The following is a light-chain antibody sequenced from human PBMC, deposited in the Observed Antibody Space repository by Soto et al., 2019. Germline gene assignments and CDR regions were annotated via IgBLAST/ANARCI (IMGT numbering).Light chain of an antibody. CDR2: GAS. CDR1: QSIGTY. CDR3: QQSYSTPT. Sequence: DIQGTQSPSSLSASVGDRVTITCRASQSIGTYLNWYHQKPGKAPQLLIYGASTLQSGDPSRFSASGSGTHFTLTINSLQPEDFGTYSCQQSYSTPTFGQGTRWISN. V-gene: IGKV1-39*01. J-gene: IGKJ1*01.